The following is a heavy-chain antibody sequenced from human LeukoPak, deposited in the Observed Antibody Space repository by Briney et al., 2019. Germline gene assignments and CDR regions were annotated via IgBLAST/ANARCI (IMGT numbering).Heavy chain of an antibody. CDR2: ISGSGGST. CDR1: GFTFRNYW. CDR3: AKNQDIVVVVAANRGYYFDY. Sequence: GGSLRLSCAASGFTFRNYWMHWVRQVPGKGLQWVSAISGSGGSTYYADSVKGRFTISRDNSKNTLYLQMNSLRAEDTAVYYCAKNQDIVVVVAANRGYYFDYWGQGTLVTVSS. V-gene: IGHV3-23*01. J-gene: IGHJ4*02. D-gene: IGHD2-15*01.